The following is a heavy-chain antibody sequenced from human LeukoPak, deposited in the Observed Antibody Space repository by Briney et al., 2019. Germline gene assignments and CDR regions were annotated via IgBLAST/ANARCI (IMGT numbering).Heavy chain of an antibody. Sequence: SETLSLTCTVSGGSISSYYWSWIRQPPGKGLEWIGYIYYSGSTYYNPSLKSRVTISVDTSKNQFSLKLSSVTAADTAVYYCARAAYGSGSRNFDYWGQGTLVTVSS. CDR1: GGSISSYY. D-gene: IGHD3-10*01. CDR2: IYYSGST. J-gene: IGHJ4*02. CDR3: ARAAYGSGSRNFDY. V-gene: IGHV4-59*12.